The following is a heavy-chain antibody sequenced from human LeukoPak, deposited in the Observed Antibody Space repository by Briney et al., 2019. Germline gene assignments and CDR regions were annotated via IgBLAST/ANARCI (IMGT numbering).Heavy chain of an antibody. V-gene: IGHV1-18*01. Sequence: ASVKVSCKASGYTFTSYGISWVRQAPGQGLEWMGWISAYNGNTNYAQRLQGRVTMTTDTSTSTAYMELRSLRSDDTAVYYCVRVEGVPAAMNTFDYWGQGTLVTVSS. J-gene: IGHJ4*02. CDR3: VRVEGVPAAMNTFDY. CDR1: GYTFTSYG. D-gene: IGHD2-2*01. CDR2: ISAYNGNT.